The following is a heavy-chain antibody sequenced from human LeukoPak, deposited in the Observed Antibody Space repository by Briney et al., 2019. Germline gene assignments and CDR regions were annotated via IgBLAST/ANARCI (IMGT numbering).Heavy chain of an antibody. CDR1: GFTFSSYG. D-gene: IGHD3-10*01. CDR3: ARDPTRQGVIRYYFDY. CDR2: IWYDGSNK. V-gene: IGHV3-33*01. Sequence: GGSLRLSCAASGFTFSSYGMHWVRQAPGKGLEWVAVIWYDGSNKYYADSVKGRFTISRDNSKNTLYLQMNSLRAEDTAVYYCARDPTRQGVIRYYFDYRGQGTLVTVSS. J-gene: IGHJ4*02.